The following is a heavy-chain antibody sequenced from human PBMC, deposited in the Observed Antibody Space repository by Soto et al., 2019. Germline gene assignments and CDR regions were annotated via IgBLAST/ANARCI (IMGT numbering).Heavy chain of an antibody. CDR1: AGSVTSDPYY. CDR2: IYYTGST. D-gene: IGHD2-15*01. CDR3: AAQGGLESRYFYALFA. Sequence: QVQLQQSGPGLVKPSGTLSLTCTVPAGSVTSDPYYWTWVRRRPGKGLEWIGYIYYTGSTYYSPSLRSRVSISRDTSKSQVSLRLTSVTAADTAVYYCAAQGGLESRYFYALFAWGQGTLVTVSS. V-gene: IGHV4-31*03. J-gene: IGHJ5*02.